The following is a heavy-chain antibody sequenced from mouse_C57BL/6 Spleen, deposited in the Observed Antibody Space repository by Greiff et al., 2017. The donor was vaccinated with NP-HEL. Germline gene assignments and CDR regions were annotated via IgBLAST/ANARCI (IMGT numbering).Heavy chain of an antibody. Sequence: QVQLQQPGAELVKPGASVKMSCKASGYTFTSYWITWVKQRPGQGLEWIGDIYPGSGSTNYNEKFKSKATLTVDTSSSTAYMQLSSLTSEDSAVYYCARSTYYGNYDWYFDVWGTGPTVTVSS. D-gene: IGHD2-10*01. CDR2: IYPGSGST. CDR1: GYTFTSYW. J-gene: IGHJ1*03. V-gene: IGHV1-55*01. CDR3: ARSTYYGNYDWYFDV.